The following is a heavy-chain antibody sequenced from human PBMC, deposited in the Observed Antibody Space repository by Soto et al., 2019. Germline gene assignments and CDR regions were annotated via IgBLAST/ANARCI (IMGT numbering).Heavy chain of an antibody. CDR1: GGTFSSYA. CDR3: ARDSIASAGIGPMCFAP. Sequence: QVQLVQSGAEVKKPGSSVKVSCKASGGTFSSYAISWVRQAPGQGLEWMGGIIPIFGTANYAQTFQGRVTITADESTSTAYMELSSLRSEDTAVYYCARDSIASAGIGPMCFAPWGQGTLVPVSS. V-gene: IGHV1-69*01. CDR2: IIPIFGTA. J-gene: IGHJ5*02. D-gene: IGHD6-13*01.